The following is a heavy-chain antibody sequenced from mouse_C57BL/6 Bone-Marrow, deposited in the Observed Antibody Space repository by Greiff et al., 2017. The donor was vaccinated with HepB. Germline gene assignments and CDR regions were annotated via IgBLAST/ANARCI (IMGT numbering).Heavy chain of an antibody. D-gene: IGHD4-1*01. J-gene: IGHJ4*01. CDR1: GYTFTSYW. Sequence: QVQLQQPGAELVRPGSSVKLSCKASGYTFTSYWMHWVKQRPIQGLEWIGNIDPSDSETHYNQKFKDKATLTVDKSSSTAYMQLSSLTSEDSAVYYCGRWGLGGEAMDYWGQGTSVTVSS. CDR2: IDPSDSET. V-gene: IGHV1-52*01. CDR3: GRWGLGGEAMDY.